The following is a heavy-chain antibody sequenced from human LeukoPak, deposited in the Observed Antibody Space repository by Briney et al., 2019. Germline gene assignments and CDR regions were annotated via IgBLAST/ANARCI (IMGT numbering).Heavy chain of an antibody. CDR3: ARVVDTHFDY. J-gene: IGHJ4*02. CDR1: GFTFSSDW. D-gene: IGHD5-18*01. CDR2: IKSDGSPT. V-gene: IGHV3-74*01. Sequence: GGSLRLSCAASGFTFSSDWMHWVRQAPGKGLVWVSRIKSDGSPTTYADSVKGRFTISRDNAKNTLYLQMNSLRDEDTAVYYCARVVDTHFDYWGQGTLVTVSS.